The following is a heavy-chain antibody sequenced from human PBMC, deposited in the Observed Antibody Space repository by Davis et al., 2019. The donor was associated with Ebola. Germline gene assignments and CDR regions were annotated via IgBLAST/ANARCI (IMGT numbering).Heavy chain of an antibody. J-gene: IGHJ6*02. Sequence: AASVKVSCKASGGIFSSYAISWVRQAPGQGLEWMGRIIPILGIANYAQKFQGRVTITADKSTSTAYMELSSLRSEDTAVYYCANQGPYDFWSGSNYYYYGMDVWGQGTTVTVSS. CDR2: IIPILGIA. V-gene: IGHV1-69*04. CDR1: GGIFSSYA. D-gene: IGHD3-3*01. CDR3: ANQGPYDFWSGSNYYYYGMDV.